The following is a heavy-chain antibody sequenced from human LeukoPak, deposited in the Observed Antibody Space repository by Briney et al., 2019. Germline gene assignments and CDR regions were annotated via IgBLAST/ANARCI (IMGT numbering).Heavy chain of an antibody. CDR2: IKQDGSEK. D-gene: IGHD1-20*01. V-gene: IGHV3-7*03. CDR1: GFTFSNYF. Sequence: GGSLRLSCAASGFTFSNYFMGWVRQAPGKGLEWVANIKQDGSEKHYVESVKGRFTISRDNAKNSLYLQMNSLRAEDTAVYYCARDRMIGTNTNWFDPWGQGTLVTVSS. CDR3: ARDRMIGTNTNWFDP. J-gene: IGHJ5*02.